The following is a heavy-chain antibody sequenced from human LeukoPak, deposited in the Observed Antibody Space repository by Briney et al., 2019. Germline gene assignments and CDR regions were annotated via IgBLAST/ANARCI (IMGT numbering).Heavy chain of an antibody. Sequence: GGSLRLSCAASGLPFTNHWMHWVRQAPGKGLVWVSRIRPDGRETNHADSVKGRFTISRDNAKNTLYLQMNSLRVEDTAVYYCAREGRVSGYDFDCWGQGTLVTVSS. CDR3: AREGRVSGYDFDC. D-gene: IGHD5-12*01. CDR2: IRPDGRET. V-gene: IGHV3-74*01. CDR1: GLPFTNHW. J-gene: IGHJ4*02.